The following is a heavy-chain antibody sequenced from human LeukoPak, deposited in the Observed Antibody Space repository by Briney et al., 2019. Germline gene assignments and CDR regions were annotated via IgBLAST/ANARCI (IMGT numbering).Heavy chain of an antibody. CDR1: GGSISSGCYY. CDR2: IYYSGST. J-gene: IGHJ4*02. D-gene: IGHD2-15*01. V-gene: IGHV4-31*03. CDR3: ARTVVVVAATPLDYFDY. Sequence: SQTLSLTCTVSGGSISSGCYYWSWLRQHPGKGLEWFGYIYYSGSTYYNPSLKSRVTISVDTSKNQFSLKLSSVTAADTAVYYCARTVVVVAATPLDYFDYWGQGTLVTVSS.